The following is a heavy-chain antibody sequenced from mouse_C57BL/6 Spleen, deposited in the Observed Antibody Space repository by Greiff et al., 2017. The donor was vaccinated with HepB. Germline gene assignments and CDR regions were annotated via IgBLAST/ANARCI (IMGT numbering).Heavy chain of an antibody. D-gene: IGHD2-5*01. CDR2: ISDGGSYT. CDR3: ARDDYSNRDYAMDY. J-gene: IGHJ4*01. Sequence: EVKLVESGGGLVKPGGSLKLSCAASGFTFSSYAMSWVRQTPEKRLEWVATISDGGSYTYYPDNVKGRFTISRDNAKNNLYLQMSHLKSEDTAMYYSARDDYSNRDYAMDYWGQGTSVTVSS. CDR1: GFTFSSYA. V-gene: IGHV5-4*01.